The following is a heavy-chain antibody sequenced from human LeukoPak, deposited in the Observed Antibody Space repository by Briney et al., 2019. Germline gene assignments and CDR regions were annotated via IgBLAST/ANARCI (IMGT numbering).Heavy chain of an antibody. J-gene: IGHJ4*02. CDR3: AIKHDFWSGYSSDSFDY. V-gene: IGHV1-69*02. CDR2: IIPILGIA. Sequence: SVKVSCKASGGTFSSYTISWVRQAPGQGLEWMGRIIPILGIANYAQKFQGRVTITADKSTSTAYMELSSLRSEDTAVYYCAIKHDFWSGYSSDSFDYWGQGTLVTVSS. D-gene: IGHD3-3*01. CDR1: GGTFSSYT.